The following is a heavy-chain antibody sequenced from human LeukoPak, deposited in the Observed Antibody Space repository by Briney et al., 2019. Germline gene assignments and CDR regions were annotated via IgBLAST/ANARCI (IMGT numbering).Heavy chain of an antibody. CDR2: IYYSGST. J-gene: IGHJ4*02. V-gene: IGHV4-59*01. Sequence: SETLSLTCTVSGGSISSYYWSWIRQPPGKGLEWIGDIYYSGSTNYNPSLKSRVTISVDTSKNQFSLKLSSVTAADTAVYYCARDRGLYGSGSYYAFDYWGQGTLVTVSS. D-gene: IGHD3-10*01. CDR3: ARDRGLYGSGSYYAFDY. CDR1: GGSISSYY.